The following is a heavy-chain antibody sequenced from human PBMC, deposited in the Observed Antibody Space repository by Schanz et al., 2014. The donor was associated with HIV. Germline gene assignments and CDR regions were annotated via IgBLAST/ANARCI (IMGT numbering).Heavy chain of an antibody. CDR2: IGSGGGYK. Sequence: VQLLESGGGLAQPGGSLTLSCAASGFTFTNHALSWVRQAPGRGLEWVSSIGSGGGYKYYADSVNGRFTISRDNAKNSLHLQMSRLGAEDTAVYYCARDLHDYGDARTDYWGQGILVTVSS. CDR3: ARDLHDYGDARTDY. J-gene: IGHJ4*02. D-gene: IGHD4-17*01. CDR1: GFTFTNHA. V-gene: IGHV3-21*02.